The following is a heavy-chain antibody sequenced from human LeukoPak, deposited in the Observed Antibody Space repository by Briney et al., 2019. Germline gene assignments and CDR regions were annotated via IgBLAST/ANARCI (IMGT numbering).Heavy chain of an antibody. Sequence: GASVKVSCKASGYTFTSYYMHWVRQAPGQGLEWMGGIISIFGTANYAQKFQGRVTITADESTSTAYMELSSLRSEDTAVYYCARALAYCGGDCYSGAFNIWGQGTMVTVSS. J-gene: IGHJ3*02. V-gene: IGHV1-69*13. D-gene: IGHD2-21*01. CDR1: GYTFTSYY. CDR2: IISIFGTA. CDR3: ARALAYCGGDCYSGAFNI.